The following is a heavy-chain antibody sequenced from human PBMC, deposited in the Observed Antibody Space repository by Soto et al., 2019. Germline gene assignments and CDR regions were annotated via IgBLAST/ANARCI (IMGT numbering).Heavy chain of an antibody. V-gene: IGHV3-74*01. J-gene: IGHJ6*02. CDR3: XXXXXXXXXXYYYXMDV. CDR1: GFTFSSYW. CDR2: INSDGSST. Sequence: EVQLVESGGGLVQPGGSLRLSCAASGFTFSSYWMHWVRQAPGKGLVWVSRINSDGSSTSYADSVKGRFTISRDNAKXXXXXXXXXXXXXXXXXXXXXXXXXXXXXXYYYXMDVWXQGXXXTX.